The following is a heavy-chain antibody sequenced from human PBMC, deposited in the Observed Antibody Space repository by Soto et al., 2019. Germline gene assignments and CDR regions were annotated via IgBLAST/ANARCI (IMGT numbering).Heavy chain of an antibody. J-gene: IGHJ6*02. V-gene: IGHV3-48*02. D-gene: IGHD6-13*01. CDR2: ISSSSSTI. CDR1: GFTFSSYS. CDR3: ARELFQLVRVGMDV. Sequence: GGSLRLSCAASGFTFSSYSMNWVRQAPGKGLEWVSYISSSSSTIYYADSVKGRFTISRDNAKNTLYLQMNSLRDEDTAVYYCARELFQLVRVGMDVWGQGTTVTVSS.